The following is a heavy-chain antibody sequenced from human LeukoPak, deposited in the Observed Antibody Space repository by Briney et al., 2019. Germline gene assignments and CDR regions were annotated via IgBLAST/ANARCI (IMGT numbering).Heavy chain of an antibody. D-gene: IGHD6-19*01. CDR1: GGSFSGYY. Sequence: PSETLSLTCAVYGGSFSGYYWSWIRQPPGKGLEWIGEINHSGSTNYNPSLKSRATISVDTSKNQFSLKLSSVTAADTAVYYCASLAVAGLSEGYWGQGTLVIVSS. V-gene: IGHV4-34*01. CDR2: INHSGST. CDR3: ASLAVAGLSEGY. J-gene: IGHJ4*02.